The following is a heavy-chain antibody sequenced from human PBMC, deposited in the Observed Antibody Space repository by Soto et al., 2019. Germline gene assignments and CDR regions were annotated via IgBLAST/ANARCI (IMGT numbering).Heavy chain of an antibody. D-gene: IGHD3-3*01. CDR3: AVCDRLRFLEWKTQYYYYYGMDV. CDR2: MNPNSGNT. V-gene: IGHV1-8*01. CDR1: GYTFTSYD. Sequence: SVKVSCKASGYTFTSYDINWVRQATGQGLEWMGWMNPNSGNTGYAQKFQGRVTMTRNTSISTAYMELSSLRSEDTAVYYCAVCDRLRFLEWKTQYYYYYGMDVWGQGTTVTVSS. J-gene: IGHJ6*02.